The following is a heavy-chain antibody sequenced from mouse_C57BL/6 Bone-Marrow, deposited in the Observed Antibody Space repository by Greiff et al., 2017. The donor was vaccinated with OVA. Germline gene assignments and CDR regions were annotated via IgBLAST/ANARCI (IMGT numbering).Heavy chain of an antibody. V-gene: IGHV5-6*02. CDR1: GFTFSSYG. Sequence: DVKLVESGGDLVKPGGSLKLSCAASGFTFSSYGMSWVRQTPDERLEWVATISSGVSYTYYPDSVKGRFTLSRDNAKNTLYLQMSGLKSEDTAMYYCARLHYYGSSYDYWGQGTTLTVSS. CDR2: ISSGVSYT. D-gene: IGHD1-1*01. CDR3: ARLHYYGSSYDY. J-gene: IGHJ2*01.